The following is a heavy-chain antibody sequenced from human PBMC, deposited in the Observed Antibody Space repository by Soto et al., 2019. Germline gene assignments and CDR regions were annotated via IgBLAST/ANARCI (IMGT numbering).Heavy chain of an antibody. V-gene: IGHV4-59*08. Sequence: QVQLQESGPGLVKPSETLSLTCTVSGGSISSYYWSWIRQPPGKGLEWIGYIYYSGSTNYNPSLKSRVTIAVDTSNSQFSLKLSSATAADTAVYDCASQGGAHFDYWGQGTLVTVSS. D-gene: IGHD1-26*01. J-gene: IGHJ4*02. CDR1: GGSISSYY. CDR3: ASQGGAHFDY. CDR2: IYYSGST.